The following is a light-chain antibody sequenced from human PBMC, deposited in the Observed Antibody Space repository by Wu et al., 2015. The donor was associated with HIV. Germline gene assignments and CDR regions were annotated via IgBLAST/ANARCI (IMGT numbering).Light chain of an antibody. V-gene: IGKV3-15*01. CDR2: DAS. Sequence: EIVMTQSPATLSVSPGERATLSCRASQSVDNTLAWYQQIPGQAPRLLIYDASTRAAGISARFSGSGFGTEFTLTINSMQSEDFAVYYCQQYNNWPRTFGQGTKVEIK. J-gene: IGKJ1*01. CDR3: QQYNNWPRT. CDR1: QSVDNT.